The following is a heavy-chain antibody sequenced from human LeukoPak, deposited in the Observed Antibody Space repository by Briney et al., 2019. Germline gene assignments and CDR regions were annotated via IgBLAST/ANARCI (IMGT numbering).Heavy chain of an antibody. CDR2: VNAGNGNT. CDR3: ARFLGGSYGMDV. J-gene: IGHJ6*02. D-gene: IGHD1-26*01. Sequence: ASVKVSCKASGYTFTSYSMHWVRQAPGQRLEWMGWVNAGNGNTKFSQKFQGRVTITRDTSASTAYMELSSLRSEDTAVYYCARFLGGSYGMDVWGQGTTVTVSS. V-gene: IGHV1-3*01. CDR1: GYTFTSYS.